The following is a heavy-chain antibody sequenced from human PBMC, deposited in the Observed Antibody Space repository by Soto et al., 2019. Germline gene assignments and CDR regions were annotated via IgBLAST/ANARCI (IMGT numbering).Heavy chain of an antibody. V-gene: IGHV3-53*01. CDR2: IYNVGST. CDR1: GFTVSTNY. Sequence: GESLRLACAASGFTVSTNYMTWVRQAPGKGLEWVSIIYNVGSTYYADSVRGRFTISRDNSKNTLYLQMNNLRVEDTAVYYCARDSQGVPAVTPGYHYFGMDVWGQGTKVTVSS. J-gene: IGHJ6*02. CDR3: ARDSQGVPAVTPGYHYFGMDV. D-gene: IGHD2-2*01.